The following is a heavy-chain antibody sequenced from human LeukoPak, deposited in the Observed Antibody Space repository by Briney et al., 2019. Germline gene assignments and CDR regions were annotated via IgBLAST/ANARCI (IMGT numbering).Heavy chain of an antibody. D-gene: IGHD2-15*01. V-gene: IGHV4-4*07. Sequence: PSETLSLTCSVSGGSLSVYSWNWIRQPAGQGLEWIGRIDKNGITNYNPALKSRVTLSVDTSMHQFSLRLASVTAADTAVHYCAREVPAPPKGSSYSFYNYYHYLDLWDTGTTVTISS. J-gene: IGHJ6*03. CDR1: GGSLSVYS. CDR3: AREVPAPPKGSSYSFYNYYHYLDL. CDR2: IDKNGIT.